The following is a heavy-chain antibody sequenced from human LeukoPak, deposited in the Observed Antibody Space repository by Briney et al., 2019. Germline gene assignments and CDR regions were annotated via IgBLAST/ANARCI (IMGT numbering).Heavy chain of an antibody. D-gene: IGHD3-10*01. CDR1: GGTFANSA. V-gene: IGHV1-69*01. Sequence: KLSCKASGGTFANSAFSWVRQAPGPGLEWMGGFIPLLRTANYAQGFQGRVTITADESTSTAYMQLSSLRSEDTAVYFCARVITIGQPPYYYYMDLWGKGTTVTVSS. J-gene: IGHJ6*03. CDR2: FIPLLRTA. CDR3: ARVITIGQPPYYYYMDL.